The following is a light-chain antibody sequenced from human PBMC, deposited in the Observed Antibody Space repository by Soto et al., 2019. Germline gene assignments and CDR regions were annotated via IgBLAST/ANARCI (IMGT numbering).Light chain of an antibody. CDR1: QSVSSY. J-gene: IGKJ4*01. V-gene: IGKV3-11*01. Sequence: EIVLTQFPATLSLSPGDRATLSCRASQSVSSYLAWYQQKRGQPPRLLIYDSSNRATGIPARFSGSGAGTDFSLIISSLEPEEFAVYYCQQRSNWPLTFGGGTKVEIK. CDR3: QQRSNWPLT. CDR2: DSS.